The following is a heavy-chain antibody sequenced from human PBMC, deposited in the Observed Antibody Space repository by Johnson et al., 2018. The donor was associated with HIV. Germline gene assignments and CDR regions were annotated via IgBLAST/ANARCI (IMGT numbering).Heavy chain of an antibody. D-gene: IGHD3-22*01. CDR3: VRDRGTVVIWSDAFDM. J-gene: IGHJ3*02. CDR1: GFTFDEHG. Sequence: VQLVESGGGVVRPGESLRLSCAASGFTFDEHGMSWVRQAPGKGLEWVSGIAWNGATTGYADSVKGRFTISRDNVKKSLYLQMNDLRAEDTALYFCVRDRGTVVIWSDAFDMWGQGTMVTV. V-gene: IGHV3-20*04. CDR2: IAWNGATT.